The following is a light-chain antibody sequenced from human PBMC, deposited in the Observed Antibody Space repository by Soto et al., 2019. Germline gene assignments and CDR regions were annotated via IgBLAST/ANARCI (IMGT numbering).Light chain of an antibody. V-gene: IGKV3-15*01. Sequence: EIVMTQSPATLSMSPGERATLSCRASQGVSSNLAWYQQKPGQAPRLLIYGASTRATGIPARFSGSGSGTEFTLTISSLQSEDFAVYYCQQYNNWPPYTCGQGTKLEMK. CDR3: QQYNNWPPYT. CDR1: QGVSSN. CDR2: GAS. J-gene: IGKJ2*01.